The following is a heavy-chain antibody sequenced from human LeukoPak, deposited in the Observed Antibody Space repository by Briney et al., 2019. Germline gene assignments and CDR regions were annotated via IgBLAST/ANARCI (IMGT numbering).Heavy chain of an antibody. V-gene: IGHV3-21*01. CDR2: ISSSSSYI. Sequence: GGSLRLSCAASGFTFSSYSMNWVRQAPGKGLEWVSSISSSSSYIYYADSVKGRFTISRDNAKNSLYLQMNSLRAEDTAVYYRARDQYVIQAYDYWGQGTLVTVSS. D-gene: IGHD3-16*02. J-gene: IGHJ4*02. CDR1: GFTFSSYS. CDR3: ARDQYVIQAYDY.